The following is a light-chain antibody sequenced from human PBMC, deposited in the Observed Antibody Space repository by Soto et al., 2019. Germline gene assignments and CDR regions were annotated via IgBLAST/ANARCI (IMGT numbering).Light chain of an antibody. CDR3: MQGLQSPQT. CDR2: LGS. Sequence: DIVMTQSPLSLPVTPGEPASISCRSSQSLLHSNGYNYLDWYLQKPGQSPQLLIFLGSNRASGVPDRFSGSGSGTDFTLKITGVEAGDVGVYYCMQGLQSPQTFGQGTKVEIK. V-gene: IGKV2-28*01. J-gene: IGKJ1*01. CDR1: QSLLHSNGYNY.